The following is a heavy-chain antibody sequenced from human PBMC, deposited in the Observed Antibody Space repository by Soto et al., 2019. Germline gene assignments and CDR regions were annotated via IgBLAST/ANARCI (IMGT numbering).Heavy chain of an antibody. J-gene: IGHJ4*02. D-gene: IGHD3-16*02. Sequence: QVQLVQSGAEVKKPGSSVKVSCKASGGTFSSYAISWVRQAPGQGLEWMGGNIPIFGTANYAQKFQGRVTITADESTSTAYMELSSLRSEDTAVYYCARGPYDYVWGSYRPFDYWGQGTLVTVSS. CDR3: ARGPYDYVWGSYRPFDY. CDR2: NIPIFGTA. CDR1: GGTFSSYA. V-gene: IGHV1-69*01.